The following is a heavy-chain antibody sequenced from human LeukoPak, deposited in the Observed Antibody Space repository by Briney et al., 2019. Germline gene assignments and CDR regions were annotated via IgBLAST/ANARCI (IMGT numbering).Heavy chain of an antibody. CDR2: ISATGGKS. V-gene: IGHV3-23*01. D-gene: IGHD4/OR15-4a*01. CDR3: AKGKVNHDGANDL. Sequence: QSGGSLRLSCAASGFTFSSYAMSWVRQAPGKGLEWVSLISATGGKSYYADSVKGRFTVSRDNSKKTLYLHMDSLRAEDTAVYYCAKGKVNHDGANDLWGQGTVVTVSS. J-gene: IGHJ3*01. CDR1: GFTFSSYA.